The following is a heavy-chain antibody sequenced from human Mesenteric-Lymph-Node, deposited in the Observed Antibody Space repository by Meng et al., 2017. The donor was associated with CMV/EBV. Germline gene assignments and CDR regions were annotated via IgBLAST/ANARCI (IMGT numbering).Heavy chain of an antibody. D-gene: IGHD2-2*01. V-gene: IGHV1-18*01. J-gene: IGHJ6*02. CDR1: GYTFTSYG. CDR3: AREDIVVVPAAPYYYYYGMDV. CDR2: ISTYNGNT. Sequence: ASVKVSCKASGYTFTSYGITWVRQAPGQGLEWMGWISTYNGNTNYAQKLQGRVTMTTDTSTSTAYMELRSLRSDDTAAYYCAREDIVVVPAAPYYYYYGMDVWGQGTTVTVSS.